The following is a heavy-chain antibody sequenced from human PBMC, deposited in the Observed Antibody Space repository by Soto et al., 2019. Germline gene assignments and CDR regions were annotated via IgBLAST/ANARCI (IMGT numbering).Heavy chain of an antibody. V-gene: IGHV1-69*01. J-gene: IGHJ6*02. D-gene: IGHD2-21*02. CDR3: ASCGGDCYSRGPYYYYGMDV. CDR1: GGTFSSYA. Sequence: QVQLVQSGAEVKKPGSSVKVSCKASGGTFSSYAISWVRQAPGQGLEWMGGLIPILGTANYAQKFQGRVTITADETTSTAYMELGSLRSEDTAVYYWASCGGDCYSRGPYYYYGMDVWGQGTTVTVSS. CDR2: LIPILGTA.